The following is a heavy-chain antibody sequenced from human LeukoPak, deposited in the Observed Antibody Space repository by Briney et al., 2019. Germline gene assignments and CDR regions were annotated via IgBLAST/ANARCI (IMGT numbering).Heavy chain of an antibody. V-gene: IGHV1-2*02. CDR3: ARTLRDSSGWYGVDY. CDR1: GYTFTGYY. CDR2: INPNSGGT. J-gene: IGHJ4*02. D-gene: IGHD6-19*01. Sequence: GASVKVSCKASGYTFTGYYMHWVRQAPGQGLEWMGWINPNSGGTNYAQKFQGRVTMTRDTSISTAYMELSRLRSDDTAVYYCARTLRDSSGWYGVDYWGQGTLVTVSS.